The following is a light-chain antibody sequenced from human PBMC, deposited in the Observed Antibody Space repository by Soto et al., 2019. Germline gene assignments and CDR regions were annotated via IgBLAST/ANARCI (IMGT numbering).Light chain of an antibody. V-gene: IGKV1-5*01. CDR1: QSISSW. CDR3: QQYESYSPWT. J-gene: IGKJ1*01. Sequence: DIHMTQSASALSSSLGDRATITFLASQSISSWLAWYQQKPGKAPKLLIYDASTLQSGVPSRYSGSGSGTEFTLTISNLQPDDFATYYCQQYESYSPWTFGQGTKVDIK. CDR2: DAS.